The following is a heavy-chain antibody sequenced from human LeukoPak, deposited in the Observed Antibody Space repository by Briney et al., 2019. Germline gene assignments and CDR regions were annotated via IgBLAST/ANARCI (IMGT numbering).Heavy chain of an antibody. V-gene: IGHV3-23*01. J-gene: IGHJ6*03. CDR3: AKSGYSGSWYYYYYMDV. D-gene: IGHD5-12*01. CDR2: ISGSGGST. CDR1: GFTFSNYA. Sequence: GGSLRLSCAASGFTFSNYAMSWVRQAPGKGLEWVSSISGSGGSTYYADSVKGRFTISRDNSKNTLYLQMNSLRAEDTAVYYCAKSGYSGSWYYYYYMDVWGKGTTVTVSS.